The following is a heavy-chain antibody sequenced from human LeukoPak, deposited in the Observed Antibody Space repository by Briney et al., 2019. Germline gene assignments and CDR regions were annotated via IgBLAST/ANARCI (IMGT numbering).Heavy chain of an antibody. D-gene: IGHD2-21*02. CDR1: GYTFTSYD. CDR3: ARDQGVAYCGGDCYWEGAFDI. J-gene: IGHJ3*02. Sequence: GASVKVSCKASGYTFTSYDINWVRQATGQGIEWMGWMNPNSGNTGYAQKFQGRVTMTRNTSISTAYMELSSLRSEDTAVYYCARDQGVAYCGGDCYWEGAFDIWGQGTMVTVSS. V-gene: IGHV1-8*01. CDR2: MNPNSGNT.